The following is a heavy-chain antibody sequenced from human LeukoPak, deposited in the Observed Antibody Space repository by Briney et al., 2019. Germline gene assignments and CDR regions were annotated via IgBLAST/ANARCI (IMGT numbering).Heavy chain of an antibody. D-gene: IGHD1-26*01. Sequence: ASVKVSCKVSEYTLTELSMHWVRQAPGKGLEWLGGCDPEDGEIIYAQKFQGRVTMSDDTSTDTAYMELGSLRSDDTAVYYCAADRGDYSGSYWTAFDIWGQGTMVTVSS. CDR1: EYTLTELS. CDR2: CDPEDGEI. CDR3: AADRGDYSGSYWTAFDI. J-gene: IGHJ3*02. V-gene: IGHV1-24*01.